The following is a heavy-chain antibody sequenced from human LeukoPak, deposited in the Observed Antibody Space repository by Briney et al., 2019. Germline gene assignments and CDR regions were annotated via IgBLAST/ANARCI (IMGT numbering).Heavy chain of an antibody. D-gene: IGHD1-14*01. CDR2: INSDGRST. CDR1: GFTFSSYW. J-gene: IGHJ4*02. Sequence: GGSLRLSCAASGFTFSSYWMHWVRQAPGKGLVWVSRINSDGRSTSYADSVKGRFTISRDNAKNSLYLQMNSLRAEDTAVYYCASEAIRPGYFDYWGQGTLVTVSS. V-gene: IGHV3-74*01. CDR3: ASEAIRPGYFDY.